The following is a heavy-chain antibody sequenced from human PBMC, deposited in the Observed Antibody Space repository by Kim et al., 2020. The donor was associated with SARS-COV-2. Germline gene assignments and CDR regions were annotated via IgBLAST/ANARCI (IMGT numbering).Heavy chain of an antibody. CDR2: IWYDGSNK. D-gene: IGHD3-10*01. CDR3: ARGYDSGSGCFDY. CDR1: GFSFSNYG. Sequence: GGSLRLSCAASGFSFSNYGMHWVRQAPGKGLEWVAVIWYDGSNKYYADSVKGRFTISRDNSKNTLYLQMNSLRAEDTAVYYCARGYDSGSGCFDYWGQGMLVTVSS. V-gene: IGHV3-33*01. J-gene: IGHJ4*02.